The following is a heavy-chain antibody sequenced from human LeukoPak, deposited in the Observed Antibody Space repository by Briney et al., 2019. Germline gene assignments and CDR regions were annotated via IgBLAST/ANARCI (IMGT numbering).Heavy chain of an antibody. D-gene: IGHD1-26*01. J-gene: IGHJ4*02. CDR2: ISYDGSNK. CDR1: GFTFSSYG. V-gene: IGHV3-30*03. Sequence: GGSLRLSCAASGFTFSSYGMHWVRQAPGKGLEWVAVISYDGSNKYYADSVKGRFTISRDNSKNTLYLQMNSLRAEDTAVYYCARDRAWELLGGLDYWGQGTLVTVSS. CDR3: ARDRAWELLGGLDY.